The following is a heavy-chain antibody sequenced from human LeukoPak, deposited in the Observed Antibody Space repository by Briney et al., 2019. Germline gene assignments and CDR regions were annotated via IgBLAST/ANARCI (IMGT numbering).Heavy chain of an antibody. CDR1: GFTFSSYW. J-gene: IGHJ3*02. V-gene: IGHV3-7*01. CDR3: ARDGSPGQLVLNAFDI. D-gene: IGHD6-13*01. CDR2: IKQDGSEK. Sequence: GGSLRLSCAASGFTFSSYWMSWVRQAPGKGLEGVANIKQDGSEKYYVDSVKGRFTISRDNAKNSLYLQMNSLRAEDTAVYYCARDGSPGQLVLNAFDIWGQGTMVTVSS.